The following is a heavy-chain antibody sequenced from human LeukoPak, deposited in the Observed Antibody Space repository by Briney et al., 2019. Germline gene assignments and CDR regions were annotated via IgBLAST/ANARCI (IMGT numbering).Heavy chain of an antibody. D-gene: IGHD6-13*01. CDR1: GFTFSSYW. CDR3: ARDGTAAGLYFDL. Sequence: PGGSLRLSCAVSGFTFSSYWMSWVRQAPGKGLEWVSSIRDGGGETSYADSVKGRFTISRDNTKHSLYLQMSSLRAEDTAVYYCARDGTAAGLYFDLWGQGTLVTVSS. J-gene: IGHJ4*01. V-gene: IGHV3-7*01. CDR2: IRDGGGET.